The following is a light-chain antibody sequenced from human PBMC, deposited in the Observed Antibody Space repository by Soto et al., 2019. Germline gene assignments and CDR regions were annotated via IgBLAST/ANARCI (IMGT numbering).Light chain of an antibody. V-gene: IGKV1-39*01. CDR1: RSLQTW. CDR2: AAS. CDR3: QQSYSTPIT. Sequence: IQMTQSPSTLSASVGDRVTITCRASRSLQTWLAWYQQKPGKAPKLLIYAASSLQSGVPSRFSGSGSGTDFTLTISSLQPEDFATYYCQQSYSTPITFGQGTKVDNK. J-gene: IGKJ1*01.